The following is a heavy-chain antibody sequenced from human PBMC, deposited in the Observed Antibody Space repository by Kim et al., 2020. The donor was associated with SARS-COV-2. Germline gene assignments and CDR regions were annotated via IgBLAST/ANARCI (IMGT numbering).Heavy chain of an antibody. Sequence: GGSLRLSCAASGFTFSSYWMSWVRQAPGKGLEWVANIKEDGTEKNYVHSVKGRFTISRDNAKNSLSLQMDSLRGDDTAVYYCARGRYWYGNYWGQGTLVTVSS. CDR1: GFTFSSYW. D-gene: IGHD5-18*01. CDR3: ARGRYWYGNY. V-gene: IGHV3-7*03. J-gene: IGHJ4*02. CDR2: IKEDGTEK.